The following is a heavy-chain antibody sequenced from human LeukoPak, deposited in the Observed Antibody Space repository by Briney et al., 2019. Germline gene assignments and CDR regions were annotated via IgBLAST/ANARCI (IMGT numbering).Heavy chain of an antibody. D-gene: IGHD3-3*01. V-gene: IGHV4-38-2*02. J-gene: IGHJ4*02. CDR1: GYSISSGYY. Sequence: PSETLSLTCTVSGYSISSGYYWGWIRQPPGKGLEWIGSIYHSGSTYYNPSLKSRVTISVDTSKNQFSLKLSSVAAADTAVYYCARLGGRVTIFGVVIIDSFDYWGQGTLVTVSS. CDR2: IYHSGST. CDR3: ARLGGRVTIFGVVIIDSFDY.